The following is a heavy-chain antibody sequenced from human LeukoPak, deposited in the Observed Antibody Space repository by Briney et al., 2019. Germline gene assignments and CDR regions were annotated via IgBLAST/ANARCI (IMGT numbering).Heavy chain of an antibody. CDR1: GYSFTSYC. V-gene: IGHV5-51*01. D-gene: IGHD1-26*01. Sequence: GESLEISCKVSGYSFTSYCIGLVRPMPGKGLEWMGIIYPGDSGPTYSPSFQGQVTISVDKSINTASLQWSSLQASDTAMYYCGMSGDRVPLQDDVFDVWGQGTMVTVST. CDR2: IYPGDSGP. J-gene: IGHJ3*01. CDR3: GMSGDRVPLQDDVFDV.